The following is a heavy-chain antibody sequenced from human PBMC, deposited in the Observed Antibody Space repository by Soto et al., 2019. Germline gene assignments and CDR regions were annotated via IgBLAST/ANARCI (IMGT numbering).Heavy chain of an antibody. CDR1: GFTFSSYG. D-gene: IGHD6-19*01. Sequence: GGSLRLSCAASGFTFSSYGMHWVRQAPGKGLEWVAVIWYDGSNKYYADPVKGRFTISRDNSKNTLYLQMNSLRAEDTAVYYCARDAREWLGYFDYWGQGXLVTVSS. V-gene: IGHV3-33*01. J-gene: IGHJ4*02. CDR3: ARDAREWLGYFDY. CDR2: IWYDGSNK.